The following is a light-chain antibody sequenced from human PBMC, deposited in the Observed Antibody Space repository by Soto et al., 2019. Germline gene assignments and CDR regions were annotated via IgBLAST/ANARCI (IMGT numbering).Light chain of an antibody. CDR2: GAS. Sequence: EIVMTQSPATLSVSAGERATLSCRASQSVSSNLAWYQQKPGQAPRLLIYGASTRATGIPARFSGSGSGTEFTLTISSLQSEDFAVYYCQQYHNWWTFGQGTKV. CDR1: QSVSSN. V-gene: IGKV3-15*01. CDR3: QQYHNWWT. J-gene: IGKJ1*01.